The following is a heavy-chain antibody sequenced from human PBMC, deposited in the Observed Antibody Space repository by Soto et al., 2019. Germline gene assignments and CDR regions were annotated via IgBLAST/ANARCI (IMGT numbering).Heavy chain of an antibody. D-gene: IGHD2-15*01. V-gene: IGHV4-59*01. CDR2: IYYSGST. Sequence: SETLSLTCTVSGGSISSYYWSWIRQPPGKGLEWIGYIYYSGSTNYNPSLKSRVTISVDTSKNQFSLKLSSVTAADTAVYYCARDRVEVVVAYPHYYGMDVWGQGTTVTVSS. CDR3: ARDRVEVVVAYPHYYGMDV. CDR1: GGSISSYY. J-gene: IGHJ6*02.